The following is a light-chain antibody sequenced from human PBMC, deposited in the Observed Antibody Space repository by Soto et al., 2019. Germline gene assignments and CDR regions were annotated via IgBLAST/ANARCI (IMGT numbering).Light chain of an antibody. CDR3: QSYDTSLDALYV. J-gene: IGLJ1*01. Sequence: QSVLTQPPSVSGAPGQKVTISCTGSSSNIGAGYDVHWYQQLPGTAPKLLLYGNNNRPSGVPDRFSGSKSGTSAFLAITGLQTEDEADYYCQSYDTSLDALYVFGTGTKLTVL. V-gene: IGLV1-40*01. CDR1: SSNIGAGYD. CDR2: GNN.